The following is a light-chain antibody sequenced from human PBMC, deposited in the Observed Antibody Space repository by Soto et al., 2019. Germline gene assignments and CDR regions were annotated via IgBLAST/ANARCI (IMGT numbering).Light chain of an antibody. J-gene: IGLJ1*01. V-gene: IGLV8-61*01. CDR1: SGSVSTANN. Sequence: QTVVTQESSFSVSPGGTVTLTCGLMSGSVSTANNPNWYQQTPGQAPRTLIYSTSTRSSGVPDRFSGSILGNKAALTITGAQADDESDYYCALFMGNGISVFGTGTKVTVL. CDR3: ALFMGNGISV. CDR2: STS.